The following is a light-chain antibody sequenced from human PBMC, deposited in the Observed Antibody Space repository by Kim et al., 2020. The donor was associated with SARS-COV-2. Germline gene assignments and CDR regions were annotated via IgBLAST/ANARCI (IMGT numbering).Light chain of an antibody. CDR3: QRSRNSWS. CDR2: DAS. Sequence: SWAQGETATTACRASQSVSNYLAWYKQKPGHGPRLFIEDASNTDTGIPARFSGGGSGTDFTLTISSLEPEEFAVYYCQRSRNSWSFGEETNMDIK. CDR1: QSVSNY. J-gene: IGKJ1*01. V-gene: IGKV3-11*01.